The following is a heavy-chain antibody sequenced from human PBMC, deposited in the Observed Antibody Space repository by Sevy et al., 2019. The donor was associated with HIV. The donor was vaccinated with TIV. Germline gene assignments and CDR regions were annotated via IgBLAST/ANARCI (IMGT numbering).Heavy chain of an antibody. CDR1: GYTFTGYY. CDR3: ARDGNYYYYGMDV. J-gene: IGHJ6*02. CDR2: INPNSGGT. V-gene: IGHV1-2*06. D-gene: IGHD1-1*01. Sequence: ASVKVSCKASGYTFTGYYMHWVRQAPGQGLEWMGRINPNSGGTNYAQKVQGRVTMTRDTSISTAYMELSRLRSDDTAVYYCARDGNYYYYGMDVWGQGTTVTVSS.